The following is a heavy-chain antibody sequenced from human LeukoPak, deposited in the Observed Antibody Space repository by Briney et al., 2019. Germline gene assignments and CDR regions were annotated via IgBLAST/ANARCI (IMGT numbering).Heavy chain of an antibody. J-gene: IGHJ6*02. CDR2: ISSSSSYI. CDR3: ARKEVITKKIGYYYYGMDV. CDR1: GFTFSSYS. V-gene: IGHV3-21*01. Sequence: PGGSLRLSCAASGFTFSSYSMNWVRQAPGKGLEWVSSISSSSSYIYYADSVKGRFTISRDNAKNSLYLQMNSLRAEDTAVYYCARKEVITKKIGYYYYGMDVWGQGTTVTVSS. D-gene: IGHD3-22*01.